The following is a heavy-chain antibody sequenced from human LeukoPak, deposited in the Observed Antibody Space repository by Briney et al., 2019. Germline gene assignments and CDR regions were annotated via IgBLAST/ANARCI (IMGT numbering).Heavy chain of an antibody. CDR2: ISYDGSNK. CDR1: GFTFSSYG. CDR3: AKGIVGATTAHYYYYGMDV. J-gene: IGHJ6*02. Sequence: PGRSLRLSCAASGFTFSSYGMHWVRQAPGKGLEWVAVISYDGSNKYYADSVKGRFTISRDNSKNTLYLQMNSLRAEDTAVYYCAKGIVGATTAHYYYYGMDVWGQGTTVTVSS. V-gene: IGHV3-30*18. D-gene: IGHD1-26*01.